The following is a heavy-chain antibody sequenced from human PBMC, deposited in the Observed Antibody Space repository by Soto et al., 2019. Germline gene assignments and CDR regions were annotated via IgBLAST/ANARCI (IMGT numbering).Heavy chain of an antibody. CDR2: ISGSGDST. D-gene: IGHD6-13*01. J-gene: IGHJ4*02. CDR1: GLTFSSYA. Sequence: TGGSLRLSCAASGLTFSSYAMSWVRQAPGKGLEWVSVISGSGDSTYYADSVKGRFTISRDNSKNTLYLQMNSLRTEDTAVYYCARRGPGTYFDYWGQGTLVTVSS. CDR3: ARRGPGTYFDY. V-gene: IGHV3-23*01.